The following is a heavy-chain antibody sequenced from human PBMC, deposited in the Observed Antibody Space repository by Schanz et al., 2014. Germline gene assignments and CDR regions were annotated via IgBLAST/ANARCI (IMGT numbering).Heavy chain of an antibody. J-gene: IGHJ4*02. CDR1: GFTFGDYA. CDR2: ISASGGTI. Sequence: EVQLLESGGGLVQPGGSLRLSCAASGFTFGDYAMTWVRQIPGKGLEWVSAISASGGTIYYADSVKGRFTISRDNAKNSLYLQMNSLRAEDTAVYYCARSRSGFYFDYWGQGTLVTVSS. V-gene: IGHV3-23*01. CDR3: ARSRSGFYFDY. D-gene: IGHD1-26*01.